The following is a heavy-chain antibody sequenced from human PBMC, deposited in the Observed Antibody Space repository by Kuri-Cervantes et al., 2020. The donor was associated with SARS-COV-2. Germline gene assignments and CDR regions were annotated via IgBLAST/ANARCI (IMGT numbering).Heavy chain of an antibody. Sequence: LTYAASGFTFSSYGMHWVRQAPGKGLEWVAVIWYDGSNKYYADSVKGRFTISRDNSKNTLYLQMNSLRAEDTAVYYCARSRQGYSSSWYNNWFDPWGQGTLVTVSS. CDR3: ARSRQGYSSSWYNNWFDP. J-gene: IGHJ5*02. V-gene: IGHV3-33*01. CDR2: IWYDGSNK. D-gene: IGHD6-13*01. CDR1: GFTFSSYG.